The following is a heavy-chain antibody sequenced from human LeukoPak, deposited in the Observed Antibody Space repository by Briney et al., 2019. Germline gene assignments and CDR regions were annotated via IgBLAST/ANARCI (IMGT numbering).Heavy chain of an antibody. D-gene: IGHD2-8*01. Sequence: SQTLSLTCTVSGGSISSGSYYWSWIRQPAGKGLEWIGRIYTSGSTNYNPSLKSRVTISVDTSKNQFSLKPSSVTAADTAVYYCARAEGGCTNGVCYHYYYYYMDVWGKGTTVTVSS. J-gene: IGHJ6*03. CDR1: GGSISSGSYY. CDR2: IYTSGST. CDR3: ARAEGGCTNGVCYHYYYYYMDV. V-gene: IGHV4-61*02.